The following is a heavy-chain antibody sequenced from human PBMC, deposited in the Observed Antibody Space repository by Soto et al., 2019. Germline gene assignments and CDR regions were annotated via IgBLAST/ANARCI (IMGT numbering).Heavy chain of an antibody. CDR3: ASKQLVLGDGFDI. CDR2: ISSSGSTI. Sequence: GGSLRLSCAASGFTLSDYYMSWIRQAPGKGLEWISYISSSGSTIYYADSVKGRFTISRDNAKNSLYLQMNSLRAEDTAVYYCASKQLVLGDGFDIWGQGTMVTVSS. D-gene: IGHD6-13*01. V-gene: IGHV3-11*01. CDR1: GFTLSDYY. J-gene: IGHJ3*02.